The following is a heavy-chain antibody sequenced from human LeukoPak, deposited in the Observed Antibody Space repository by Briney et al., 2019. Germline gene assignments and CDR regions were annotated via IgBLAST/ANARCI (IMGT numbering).Heavy chain of an antibody. CDR3: ARESSGFDY. D-gene: IGHD3-22*01. V-gene: IGHV3-23*01. Sequence: PGGSLRLSCAASGFTFSSFVMSWVRQAPGKGLEWVSAIGGSGDNTYYADSVKGRFTISRDNSKYTLYLQMNSLRAEDTAVYYCARESSGFDYWGQGTLVTVSS. CDR1: GFTFSSFV. J-gene: IGHJ4*02. CDR2: IGGSGDNT.